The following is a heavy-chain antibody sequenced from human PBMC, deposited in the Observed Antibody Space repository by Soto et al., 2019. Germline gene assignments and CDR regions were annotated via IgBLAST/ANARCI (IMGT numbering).Heavy chain of an antibody. Sequence: GGSLRLSCAASGFTFGSYAMSWVRQAPGKGLEWVSAVSGSDYTYYSDSVKGRFAISRDNAKSSVSLQMNTLRVEDTAVYYCAREDSIIIPAVSDFWGQGTLVTVSS. CDR1: GFTFGSYA. V-gene: IGHV3-23*01. CDR2: VSGSDYT. CDR3: AREDSIIIPAVSDF. D-gene: IGHD2-2*01. J-gene: IGHJ4*02.